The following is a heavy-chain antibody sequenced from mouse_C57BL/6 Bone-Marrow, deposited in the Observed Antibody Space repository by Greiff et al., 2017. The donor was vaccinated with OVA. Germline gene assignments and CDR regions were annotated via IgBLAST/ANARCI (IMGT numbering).Heavy chain of an antibody. CDR3: TTYRY. J-gene: IGHJ2*01. V-gene: IGHV14-4*01. Sequence: DVQLQESGAELVRPGASVKLSCTASGFNIKDDYMHWVKERPEQGLEWIGWIDPENGDTEYASKFQGKATITADTSSKTVYLHLRSLTSEDTAVYYCTTYRYWGQGTTLTVTS. CDR1: GFNIKDDY. CDR2: IDPENGDT.